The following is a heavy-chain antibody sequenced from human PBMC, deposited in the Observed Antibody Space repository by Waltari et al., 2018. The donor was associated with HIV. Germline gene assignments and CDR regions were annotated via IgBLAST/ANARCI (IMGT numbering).Heavy chain of an antibody. CDR2: IKPPFGAA. CDR1: RLPFTSYF. J-gene: IGHJ5*02. D-gene: IGHD3-10*01. V-gene: IGHV1-69*13. Sequence: QVHIMQSGAEVKKPGSSVKISCRASRLPFTSYFLSWVRQAPGQGLEWMGGIKPPFGAANYPQKFQGRVTIAADDFTSTVYMELTGLTSEDTAVYFCARESSGEFDLWGQGTPVTVSS. CDR3: ARESSGEFDL.